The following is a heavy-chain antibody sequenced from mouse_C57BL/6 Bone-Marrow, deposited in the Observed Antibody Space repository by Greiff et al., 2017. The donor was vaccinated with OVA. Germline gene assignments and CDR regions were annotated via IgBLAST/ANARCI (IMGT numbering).Heavy chain of an antibody. CDR3: ARSLTGTFFDY. V-gene: IGHV1-19*01. CDR1: GYTFTDYY. J-gene: IGHJ2*01. CDR2: INPYNGGT. D-gene: IGHD4-1*01. Sequence: EVQPQQSGPVLVKPGASVKMSCKASGYTFTDYYMNWVKQSHGKSLEWIGVINPYNGGTSYNQKFKGKATLTVDKSSSTAYMELNSLTSEDSAVYYCARSLTGTFFDYWGQGTTLTVSS.